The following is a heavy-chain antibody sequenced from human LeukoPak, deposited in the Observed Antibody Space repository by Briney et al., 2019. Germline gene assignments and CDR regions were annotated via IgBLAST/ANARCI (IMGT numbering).Heavy chain of an antibody. J-gene: IGHJ4*02. D-gene: IGHD1-26*01. Sequence: ASVNVSCKASGYTFTSYYMHWVRQAPGQGLEWMGIINPSGGSTSYAQTFQGRVTMTRDTSTSTVYMELSSLRSEDTAVYYCARGGGVYSGSWWRGDYWGQGTLVTVSS. CDR3: ARGGGVYSGSWWRGDY. CDR2: INPSGGST. CDR1: GYTFTSYY. V-gene: IGHV1-46*01.